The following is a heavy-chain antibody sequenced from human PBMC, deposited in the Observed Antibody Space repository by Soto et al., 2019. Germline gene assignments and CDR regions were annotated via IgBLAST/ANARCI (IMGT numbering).Heavy chain of an antibody. CDR1: GGSISSYY. Sequence: ETLSLTCTVPGGSISSYYWSWIRQPPGKGLEWIGYIYYSGSTNYNPSLKSRVTISVDTSKNQFSLKLSSVTAADTAVYYCARETTVTTPFDYWGQGTLVTVSS. D-gene: IGHD4-4*01. J-gene: IGHJ4*02. V-gene: IGHV4-59*01. CDR3: ARETTVTTPFDY. CDR2: IYYSGST.